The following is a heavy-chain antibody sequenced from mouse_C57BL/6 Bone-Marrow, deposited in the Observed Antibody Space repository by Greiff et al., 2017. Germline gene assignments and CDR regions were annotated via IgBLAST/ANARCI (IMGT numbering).Heavy chain of an antibody. Sequence: VKLMESGPGLVQPSQSLSITCTVSGFSLTSYGVHWVRQSPGKGLEWLGVIWSGGSTDYNAAFISRLSISKDNYKSQVFFKMNSLQADDTAIYYSASYGKYAWFAYWGQGTLVTVSA. CDR3: ASYGKYAWFAY. CDR2: IWSGGST. CDR1: GFSLTSYG. J-gene: IGHJ3*01. D-gene: IGHD2-1*01. V-gene: IGHV2-2*01.